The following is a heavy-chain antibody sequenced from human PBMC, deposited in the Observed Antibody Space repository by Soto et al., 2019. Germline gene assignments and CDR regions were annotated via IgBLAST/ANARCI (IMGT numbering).Heavy chain of an antibody. Sequence: PSETLSRTCAVYAGSLSGYYWSWIRPPPGKGLEWIGEINHSGSTNYNPSLKSRVTISVDTSKNPFSLKLSSVTAADTAVYYCARGGITIFGVVIMDNWFDPWGQGTLVTVSS. D-gene: IGHD3-3*01. CDR3: ARGGITIFGVVIMDNWFDP. CDR2: INHSGST. V-gene: IGHV4-34*01. CDR1: AGSLSGYY. J-gene: IGHJ5*02.